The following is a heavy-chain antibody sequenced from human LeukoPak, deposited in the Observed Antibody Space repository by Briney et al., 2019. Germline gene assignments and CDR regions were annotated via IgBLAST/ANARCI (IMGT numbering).Heavy chain of an antibody. CDR3: ATVAGYFDY. J-gene: IGHJ4*02. Sequence: GGSLRPSCAASEFTFSNYWMSWVRQAPGKGLEWVASIQKDGSQKYYLESVKGRFTISRDNTKNSLYLHMSSLRADDTAVYFCATVAGYFDYWGQGTLVTVSS. D-gene: IGHD2-21*01. CDR2: IQKDGSQK. CDR1: EFTFSNYW. V-gene: IGHV3-7*01.